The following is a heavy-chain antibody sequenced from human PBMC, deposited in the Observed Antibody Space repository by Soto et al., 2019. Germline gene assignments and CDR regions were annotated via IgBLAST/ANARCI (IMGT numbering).Heavy chain of an antibody. V-gene: IGHV3-23*01. Sequence: GGSLRLSCAASGFTFSSYAMSWVRQAPGKGLEWVSAISGSGGSTYYADSVKGRFTISRDNSKNTLYLQMNSLRAEDTAVYYCAKDLGQEDYYYGMDVWGQGTTVTVSS. CDR1: GFTFSSYA. J-gene: IGHJ6*02. CDR2: ISGSGGST. CDR3: AKDLGQEDYYYGMDV.